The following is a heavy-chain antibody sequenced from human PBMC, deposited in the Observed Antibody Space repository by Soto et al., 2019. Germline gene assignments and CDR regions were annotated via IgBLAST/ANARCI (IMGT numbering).Heavy chain of an antibody. CDR1: VGSFSDYY. J-gene: IGHJ6*01. Sequence: SEMLSDTYDKYVGSFSDYYWSWIRQPPGKGLEWIGEINHSGSTNYNPSLKSRVTISVDTSKNQFSLKLSSVTAADTAVYYCARGLRGYYY. CDR2: INHSGST. D-gene: IGHD3-22*01. CDR3: ARGLRGYYY. V-gene: IGHV4-34*01.